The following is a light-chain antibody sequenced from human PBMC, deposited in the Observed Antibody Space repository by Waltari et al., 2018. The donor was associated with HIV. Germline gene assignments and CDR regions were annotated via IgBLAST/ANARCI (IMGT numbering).Light chain of an antibody. J-gene: IGLJ2*01. CDR2: DVG. Sequence: SYVLTQPPSVSVAPGQTARITCGGNNLGSKSVTWYQQKPGQAPVWVGYDVGDRRAGSPERFSGSNSGNTATLTISMVEAGDEADYYCQVWDSSSDPVVFGGGTKLTVL. CDR1: NLGSKS. CDR3: QVWDSSSDPVV. V-gene: IGLV3-21*02.